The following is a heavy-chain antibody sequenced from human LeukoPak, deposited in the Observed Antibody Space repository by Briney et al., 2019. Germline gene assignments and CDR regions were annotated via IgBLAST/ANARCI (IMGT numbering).Heavy chain of an antibody. CDR3: ATLRGDYYDSRAYDL. V-gene: IGHV4-61*02. J-gene: IGHJ3*01. Sequence: SQTLSLTCNVSGAAISSGTYYWSWIRRPAGKGLEWIGRIFTSGNTDYNPSLKSRVFISIETSKNRFSLTLNSVTAADTAVYYCATLRGDYYDSRAYDLWGQGTMVTVSS. CDR2: IFTSGNT. D-gene: IGHD3-22*01. CDR1: GAAISSGTYY.